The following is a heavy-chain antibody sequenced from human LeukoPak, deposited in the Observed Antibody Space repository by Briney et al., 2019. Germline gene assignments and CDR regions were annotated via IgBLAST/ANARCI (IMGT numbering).Heavy chain of an antibody. D-gene: IGHD3-3*01. V-gene: IGHV3-33*06. CDR1: GFSLSAYG. J-gene: IGHJ3*02. Sequence: GGSLRLSCAASGFSLSAYGVHWVRQAPGKGLEWVAVIWYDGTSKDYADSVKGRFTFSRDNSKNTLYLQMNSLRAEDTAVYYCAKDFFGYKFGRSASDIWGQGTMVTVSS. CDR2: IWYDGTSK. CDR3: AKDFFGYKFGRSASDI.